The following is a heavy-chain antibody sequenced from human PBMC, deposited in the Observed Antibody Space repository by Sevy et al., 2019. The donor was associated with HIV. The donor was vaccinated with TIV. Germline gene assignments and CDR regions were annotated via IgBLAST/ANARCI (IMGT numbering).Heavy chain of an antibody. CDR3: ARGVLLYLGELRKDYYMDV. J-gene: IGHJ6*03. CDR2: IYTGGNN. V-gene: IGHV4-4*07. D-gene: IGHD3-10*01. CDR1: GGSISRYS. Sequence: SDTLSLTCTVPGGSISRYSWSWIRQPTGKGLEWIGRIYTGGNNNYNPSLKSRVTMSVDTSKNQLSLKLSSVTAADTAVYYCARGVLLYLGELRKDYYMDVWGKGTTVTVSS.